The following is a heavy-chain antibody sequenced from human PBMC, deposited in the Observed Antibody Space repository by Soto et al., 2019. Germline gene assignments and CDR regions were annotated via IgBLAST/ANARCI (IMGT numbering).Heavy chain of an antibody. CDR3: ARAGPHYYDSSGYYTFDP. J-gene: IGHJ5*02. CDR2: ISYDGSNK. V-gene: IGHV3-30-3*01. CDR1: GFTFSSYA. Sequence: PGGSLRLSCAASGFTFSSYAMHWVRQAPGKGLEWVAVISYDGSNKYYADSVKGRFTISRDNSKDTLYLQMNSLRAEDTAVYYCARAGPHYYDSSGYYTFDPWGQGTLVTVSS. D-gene: IGHD3-22*01.